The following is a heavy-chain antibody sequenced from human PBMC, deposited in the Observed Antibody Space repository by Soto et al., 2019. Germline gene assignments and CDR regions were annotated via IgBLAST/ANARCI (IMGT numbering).Heavy chain of an antibody. CDR1: GFTVSSNY. CDR3: ARDWRIWDYGERGGYFQQ. CDR2: IYSGGST. Sequence: GGSLRLSCAASGFTVSSNYMSWVRQAPGKGLEWVSVIYSGGSTYYADSVKGRFTISRHNSKNTLYLQMNSLRAEDTAVYYCARDWRIWDYGERGGYFQQWGQGTLVTVSS. J-gene: IGHJ1*01. V-gene: IGHV3-53*04. D-gene: IGHD4-17*01.